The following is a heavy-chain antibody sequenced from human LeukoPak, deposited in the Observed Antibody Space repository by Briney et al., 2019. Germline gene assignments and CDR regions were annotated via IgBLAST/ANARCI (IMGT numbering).Heavy chain of an antibody. CDR2: ISYDGSNK. CDR3: AKATSLIVGATRFDY. CDR1: GFTFSSYA. D-gene: IGHD1-26*01. J-gene: IGHJ4*02. V-gene: IGHV3-30*04. Sequence: GGSLRLSCAASGFTFSSYAMHWVRQAPGKGLEWVAVISYDGSNKYYADSVKGRFTISRDNSKNTLYLQMNSLRAEDTAVYYCAKATSLIVGATRFDYWGQGTLVTVSS.